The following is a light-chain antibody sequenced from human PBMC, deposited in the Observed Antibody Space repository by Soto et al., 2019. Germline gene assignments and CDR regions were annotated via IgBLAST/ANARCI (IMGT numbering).Light chain of an antibody. CDR3: QQYNDWVT. Sequence: EIVFTQSPSTLSLSPGERATLSCRASQSVSSYLALYQQKPGQAPRLLIYDASNRATGIPARFSGSGSGTEFTLTISSLHSEDFALYYCQQYNDWVTFGQGTRLEI. J-gene: IGKJ5*01. CDR1: QSVSSY. CDR2: DAS. V-gene: IGKV3-11*01.